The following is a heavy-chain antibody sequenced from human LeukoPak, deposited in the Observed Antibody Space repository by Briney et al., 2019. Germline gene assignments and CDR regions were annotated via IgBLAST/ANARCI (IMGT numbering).Heavy chain of an antibody. CDR2: INPNSGGT. CDR3: ARDSIGPGIVAPYYYMDV. D-gene: IGHD1-14*01. CDR1: GYTFTGYH. J-gene: IGHJ6*03. Sequence: GASVKVSCKASGYTFTGYHMHWVRQAPGQGLEWMGWINPNSGGTNYAQKFQGRVTITTDESTSTAYMELSSLRSEDTAVYYCARDSIGPGIVAPYYYMDVWGKGTTVTVSS. V-gene: IGHV1-2*02.